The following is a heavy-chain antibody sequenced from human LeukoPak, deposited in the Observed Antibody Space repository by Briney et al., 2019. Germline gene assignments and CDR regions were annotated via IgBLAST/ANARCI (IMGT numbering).Heavy chain of an antibody. CDR3: AKPYYDFWSGYSARDY. J-gene: IGHJ4*02. D-gene: IGHD3-3*01. V-gene: IGHV3-23*01. CDR2: ISGSGGST. Sequence: GGSLRLSCAASGFTFSSYAMSWVRQAPGKGLEWVSAISGSGGSTYYADSVKGRFTISRDNSKNTLYLQMNSLRAEDTAVYYCAKPYYDFWSGYSARDYRGQGTLVTVSS. CDR1: GFTFSSYA.